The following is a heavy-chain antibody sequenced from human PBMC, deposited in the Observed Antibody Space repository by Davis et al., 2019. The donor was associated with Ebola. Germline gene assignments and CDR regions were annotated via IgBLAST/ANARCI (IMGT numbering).Heavy chain of an antibody. J-gene: IGHJ6*02. Sequence: GESLKTSCAASGFTFSSYSMNWVRQAPGKGLEWVSCISSSSSTIYYAASVKGRFTISKDNAKNSLYLQMNSLRDEDTAVYYCARDGPVGAILYGMDVWGQGTTVTVSS. CDR3: ARDGPVGAILYGMDV. D-gene: IGHD1-26*01. V-gene: IGHV3-48*02. CDR2: ISSSSSTI. CDR1: GFTFSSYS.